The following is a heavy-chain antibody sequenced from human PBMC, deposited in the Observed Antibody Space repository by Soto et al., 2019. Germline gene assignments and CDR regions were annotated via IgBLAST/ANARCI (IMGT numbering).Heavy chain of an antibody. CDR2: IDTIINTM. CDR1: GFTFISYN. CDR3: AKGCGNYWAFDY. Sequence: PGGSLRLSCVASGFTFISYNINWARQVPLTVLQLFSYIDTIINTMYYRDSVKGLFTISRDNSNNTLYLQINILRADDTALFYCAKGCGNYWAFDYWGQGTLVTVSS. D-gene: IGHD1-26*01. V-gene: IGHV3-48*01. J-gene: IGHJ4*02.